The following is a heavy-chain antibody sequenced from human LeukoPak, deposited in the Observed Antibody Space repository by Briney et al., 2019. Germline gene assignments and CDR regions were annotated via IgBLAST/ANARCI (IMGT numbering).Heavy chain of an antibody. V-gene: IGHV1-69*04. CDR3: ARDQYYYDSSGYIT. Sequence: RASVKASCKASGGTFSSYAISWVRQAPGQGLEWMGRIIPIFGIANYAQKFQGRVTITADKSTSTAYMELSSLRSEDTAVYYCARDQYYYDSSGYITWGQGTLVTVSS. J-gene: IGHJ4*02. CDR1: GGTFSSYA. D-gene: IGHD3-22*01. CDR2: IIPIFGIA.